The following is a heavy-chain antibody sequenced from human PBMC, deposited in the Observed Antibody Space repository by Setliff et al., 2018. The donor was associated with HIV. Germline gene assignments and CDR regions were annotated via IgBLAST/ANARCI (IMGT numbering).Heavy chain of an antibody. CDR1: GDSINSGSYY. D-gene: IGHD5-12*01. Sequence: SLTCTVSGDSINSGSYYWTWLRQPAGKGLEWIGHLFPGGSPNYNPSLKSRVAISVDTSKNQFSLPLTSVTAADTAVFYCARVPVVSTMYYFDYWGQGPLVTVS. V-gene: IGHV4-61*09. CDR2: LFPGGSP. CDR3: ARVPVVSTMYYFDY. J-gene: IGHJ4*02.